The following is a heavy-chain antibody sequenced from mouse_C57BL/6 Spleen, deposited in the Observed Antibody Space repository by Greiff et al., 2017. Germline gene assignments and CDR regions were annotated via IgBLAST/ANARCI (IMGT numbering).Heavy chain of an antibody. V-gene: IGHV5-6*01. CDR2: ISSGGSYT. D-gene: IGHD1-1*02. CDR3: AKQGVDYGFDY. Sequence: EVKLVESGGDLVKPGGSLKLSCAASGFTFSSYGMSWVRPTPDKRLEWVATISSGGSYTYYPYSVKGRFTISRDTAKNTLYLQMSSLKSEDTAMYYCAKQGVDYGFDYWGQGPTLTVSS. CDR1: GFTFSSYG. J-gene: IGHJ2*01.